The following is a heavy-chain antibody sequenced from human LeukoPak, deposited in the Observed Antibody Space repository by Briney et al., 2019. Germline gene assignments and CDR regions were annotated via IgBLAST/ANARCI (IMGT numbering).Heavy chain of an antibody. Sequence: PSQTLSLTCAISGDSVSSNSAAWSWTRLSPSRGLGWLGRTYYRTKWYNDYAVSVRSRITINPDRSKSLCSLQLNSVTPEDTAEYYCATTVETGDAFDIWGPGTRVTVSS. CDR3: ATTVETGDAFDI. CDR2: TYYRTKWYN. CDR1: GDSVSSNSAA. D-gene: IGHD1-1*01. V-gene: IGHV6-1*01. J-gene: IGHJ3*02.